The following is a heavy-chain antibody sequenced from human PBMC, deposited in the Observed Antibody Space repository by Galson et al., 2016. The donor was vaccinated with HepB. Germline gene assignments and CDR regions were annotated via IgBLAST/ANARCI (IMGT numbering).Heavy chain of an antibody. V-gene: IGHV3-43*01. D-gene: IGHD2-15*01. CDR3: AKEITLVGLVADYYGMDV. CDR2: ITWDGGRT. J-gene: IGHJ6*02. CDR1: AFTFDDYT. Sequence: SLRLSCAASAFTFDDYTMHWVRQAPGKGLEWVSLITWDGGRTYYADSVKGRFTISRDNSKNSLYLQMNRRRTEDTALYYCAKEITLVGLVADYYGMDVWGQGTTVTVSS.